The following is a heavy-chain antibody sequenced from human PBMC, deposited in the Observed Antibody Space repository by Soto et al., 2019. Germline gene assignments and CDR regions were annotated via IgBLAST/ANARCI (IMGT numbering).Heavy chain of an antibody. J-gene: IGHJ4*02. Sequence: SGPTLVKPTQTLTLTCTFSGFSLSTSGVGVGWIRQPPGKALEWLALIYWNDDKTYSPSLKSRLTITKDNTNNQVVLTMTNMDPVDTATYYCAHSPYSSGWYPFDYWGQGTLVTVSS. CDR1: GFSLSTSGVG. CDR3: AHSPYSSGWYPFDY. CDR2: IYWNDDK. V-gene: IGHV2-5*01. D-gene: IGHD6-19*01.